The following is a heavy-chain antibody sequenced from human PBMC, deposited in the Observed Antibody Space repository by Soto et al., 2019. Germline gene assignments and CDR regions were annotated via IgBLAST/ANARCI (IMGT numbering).Heavy chain of an antibody. J-gene: IGHJ4*02. D-gene: IGHD2-2*01. Sequence: PWGSLRVSCASSGFTFSIYGMHWVGQAPGKGLEWEAVISYDGSNKYYADSVKGRFTISRDNSKNTLYLQMNSLRAEDTAVYYCATRPRMPKFDYWGQGTLVTVS. CDR1: GFTFSIYG. V-gene: IGHV3-30*03. CDR3: ATRPRMPKFDY. CDR2: ISYDGSNK.